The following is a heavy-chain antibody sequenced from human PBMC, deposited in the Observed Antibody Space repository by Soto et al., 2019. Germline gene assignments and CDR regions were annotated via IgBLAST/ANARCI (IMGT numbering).Heavy chain of an antibody. Sequence: QEQLVQSGGGVVQPGRSLRLSCEASGFTFSRNATHWVRQAPGKGLEWVAVISFDGNNQYYTDSVKGRFTISRDNSKNTLDLQMNRLRREDTAVYYCARDREYSGFYYGMDVWGQGTTVTVSS. D-gene: IGHD5-12*01. CDR2: ISFDGNNQ. J-gene: IGHJ6*02. CDR3: ARDREYSGFYYGMDV. V-gene: IGHV3-30-3*01. CDR1: GFTFSRNA.